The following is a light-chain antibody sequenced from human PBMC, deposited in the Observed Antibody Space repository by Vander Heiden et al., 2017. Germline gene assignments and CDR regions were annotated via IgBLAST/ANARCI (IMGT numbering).Light chain of an antibody. V-gene: IGKV4-1*01. CDR1: QSVLYSSNNKNY. CDR3: QQCYRAPWT. CDR2: WAS. J-gene: IGKJ1*01. Sequence: DIVMTQSPDSLAVSLGERATINCKSSQSVLYSSNNKNYLAWYQQKPGQPPKLLIYWASTRESGVPDRFSGSGSGTDFTLTISSLKAEDVAVYYCQQCYRAPWTFGQGTKVEIK.